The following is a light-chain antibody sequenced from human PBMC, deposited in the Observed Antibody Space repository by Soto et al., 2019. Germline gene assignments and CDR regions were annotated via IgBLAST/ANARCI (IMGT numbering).Light chain of an antibody. V-gene: IGKV3-15*01. CDR3: KQYNVWPPIT. J-gene: IGKJ5*01. CDR1: QPISSS. Sequence: EIVLTQSPATLSVSPGERATLSCRASQPISSSLAWYQQKPGQAPRLLIYGASTRATGFPARFSGSGSGTEFTLTISSLQSEDVAFYYCKQYNVWPPITFGQGRRLEIK. CDR2: GAS.